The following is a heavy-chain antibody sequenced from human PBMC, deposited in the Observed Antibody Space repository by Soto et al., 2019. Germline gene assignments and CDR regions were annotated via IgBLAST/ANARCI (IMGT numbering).Heavy chain of an antibody. D-gene: IGHD2-15*01. CDR1: GFTFSSYA. CDR2: ISGSGGST. CDR3: ANRYCSGGSCF. J-gene: IGHJ4*02. V-gene: IGHV3-23*01. Sequence: EVPLLESGGGLVQPGGSLRLSCAASGFTFSSYAMSWVRQAPGKGLEWVSAISGSGGSTYYADSVKGRFTISRDNSKNTLYLQMNSLRAEDTAVYYCANRYCSGGSCFWGQGTLVTVSS.